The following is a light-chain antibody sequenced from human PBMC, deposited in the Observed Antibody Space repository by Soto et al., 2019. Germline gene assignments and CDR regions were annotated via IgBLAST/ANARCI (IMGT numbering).Light chain of an antibody. V-gene: IGKV3-15*01. CDR1: QSVSSN. Sequence: VVTQAAATLSVSTGERATLSCRASQSVSSNLAWYQQKPGQAPRLLIYGASTRATGIPARFSGSGSGTEFTLTISSLQSEDFAVYYCQQYNNWPSWTFGQGTKVDIK. J-gene: IGKJ1*01. CDR2: GAS. CDR3: QQYNNWPSWT.